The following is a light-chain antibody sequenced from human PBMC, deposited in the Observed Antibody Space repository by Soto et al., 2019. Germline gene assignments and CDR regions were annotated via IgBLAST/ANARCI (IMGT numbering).Light chain of an antibody. J-gene: IGKJ4*01. CDR1: QSVSSSY. V-gene: IGKV3-20*01. CDR2: GAS. Sequence: EIGLTQSPGTLSLSPGERATLSCRASQSVSSSYLAWYQHKRGQAPRLLIYGASSRATGIPDRFSGSGSGTDFTVTISRLGPEDFAVYYCQQYGSSSLTVGGGTKVEIK. CDR3: QQYGSSSLT.